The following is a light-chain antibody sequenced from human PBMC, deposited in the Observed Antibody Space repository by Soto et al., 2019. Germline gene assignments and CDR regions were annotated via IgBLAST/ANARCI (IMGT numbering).Light chain of an antibody. CDR3: QTWGTGIRVV. CDR1: SGHSSYA. Sequence: QLVLTQSPSASASLGASVKLTCTLSSGHSSYAIAWHQQQPEKGPRYLMKLNSDGSHSKGDGIPDRFSGSSSGAERYLTSSSLQSEAEADYYCQTWGTGIRVVFGGGTKVTVL. V-gene: IGLV4-69*01. J-gene: IGLJ2*01. CDR2: LNSDGSH.